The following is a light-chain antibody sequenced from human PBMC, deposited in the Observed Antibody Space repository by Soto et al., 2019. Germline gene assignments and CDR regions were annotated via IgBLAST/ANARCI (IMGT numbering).Light chain of an antibody. CDR2: AAS. V-gene: IGKV3D-15*01. CDR1: ESINSN. CDR3: QPYNFWPGT. J-gene: IGKJ1*01. Sequence: EGVLMQSRAILSMSPGERGSLSCRASESINSNLAWYQQKPGQPPRLLIYAASTRATDIPARFSGSGSETEFTLTINCLLSEDFAVNYCQPYNFWPGTFGQGTKLDIK.